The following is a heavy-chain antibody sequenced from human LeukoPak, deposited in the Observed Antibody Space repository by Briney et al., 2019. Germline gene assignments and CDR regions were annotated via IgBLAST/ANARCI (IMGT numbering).Heavy chain of an antibody. CDR1: GGSFSGYY. CDR3: ARVGASTGYSSGWYPFDY. D-gene: IGHD6-19*01. J-gene: IGHJ4*02. V-gene: IGHV4-34*01. Sequence: SETLSLTCAVYGGSFSGYYWGWIRQPPGKGLEWIGEINHSGSTNYNPSLKSRVTISVDTSKNQFSLKLSSVTAADTAVYYCARVGASTGYSSGWYPFDYWGQGTLVTVSS. CDR2: INHSGST.